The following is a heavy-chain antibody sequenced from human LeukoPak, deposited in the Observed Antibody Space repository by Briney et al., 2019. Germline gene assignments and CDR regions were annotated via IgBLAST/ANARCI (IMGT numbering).Heavy chain of an antibody. CDR3: ARDSAVAVAGNDY. V-gene: IGHV3-21*01. D-gene: IGHD6-19*01. Sequence: GGSLRLSCAASGFTFRSYSMSWVRQAPGKGLEWVSSISSSSSYIYYADSVKGRFTISRDNAKNSLYLQMNSLRAEDTAVYYCARDSAVAVAGNDYWGQGTLVTVSS. J-gene: IGHJ4*02. CDR1: GFTFRSYS. CDR2: ISSSSSYI.